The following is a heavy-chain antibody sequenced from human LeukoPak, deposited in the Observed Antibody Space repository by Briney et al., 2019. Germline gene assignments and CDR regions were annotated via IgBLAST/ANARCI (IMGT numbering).Heavy chain of an antibody. Sequence: KPSETLSLTCSVSGGSISSYYWGWIRQPPGRGLDYIGFIHFSGSTNYNPSLEGRVTISADTSTNQFSLKLNSVTAADTAVYYCARGFLIPLGGVFDSWGQGTLVTVSS. CDR2: IHFSGST. V-gene: IGHV4-59*01. D-gene: IGHD3-16*01. J-gene: IGHJ4*02. CDR3: ARGFLIPLGGVFDS. CDR1: GGSISSYY.